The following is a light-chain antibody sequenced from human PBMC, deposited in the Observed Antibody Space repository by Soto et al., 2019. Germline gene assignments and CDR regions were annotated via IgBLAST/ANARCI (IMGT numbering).Light chain of an antibody. CDR2: GAS. CDR3: QQYNNWPQT. J-gene: IGKJ1*01. Sequence: EIVMTQSPATLSVSPGERATLSCRASQSVCSNLAWYQQKPGQAPRLLIYGASTRATGIPARFSGSGSGTEFTLTFSSLQSEDFAVYYCQQYNNWPQTFGQGTKV. V-gene: IGKV3-15*01. CDR1: QSVCSN.